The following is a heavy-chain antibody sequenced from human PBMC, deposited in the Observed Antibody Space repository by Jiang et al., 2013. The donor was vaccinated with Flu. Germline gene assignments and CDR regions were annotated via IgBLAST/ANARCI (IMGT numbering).Heavy chain of an antibody. V-gene: IGHV1-69*01. CDR3: ARDHGDYPTWYFDL. J-gene: IGHJ2*01. CDR2: IIPIFGTA. D-gene: IGHD4-17*01. Sequence: EWMGGIIPIFGTANYAQKFQGRVTITADESTSTAYMELSSLRSEDTAVYYCARDHGDYPTWYFDLWGRGTLVTVSS.